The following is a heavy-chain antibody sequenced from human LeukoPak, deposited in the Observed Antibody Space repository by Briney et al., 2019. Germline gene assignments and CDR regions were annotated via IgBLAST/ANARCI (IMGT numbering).Heavy chain of an antibody. CDR2: ISSSGSTI. CDR3: ARDRWTYCSSTSCLNHYYYGMDV. D-gene: IGHD2-2*01. J-gene: IGHJ6*02. CDR1: GFTFSDYY. Sequence: PGGSLRLSCAASGFTFSDYYMSWIRQAPGKGLEWVSYISSSGSTIYYADSVKGRFTISRDNAKNSLYLQMNSLRAEDTAVYYCARDRWTYCSSTSCLNHYYYGMDVWGQGTTVTVSS. V-gene: IGHV3-11*01.